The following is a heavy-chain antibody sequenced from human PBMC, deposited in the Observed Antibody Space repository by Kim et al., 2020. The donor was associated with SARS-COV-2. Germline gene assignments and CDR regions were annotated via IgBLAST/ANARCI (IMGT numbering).Heavy chain of an antibody. CDR1: GFTFSSYG. Sequence: GGSLRLSCAASGFTFSSYGMHWVRQAPGKGLEWVAVIWYDGSNKYYADSVKGRFTISRDNSKNTLYLQMNSLRAEDTAVYYCARDIAFLRAGDAFDIWGQGTMVTVSS. J-gene: IGHJ3*02. CDR3: ARDIAFLRAGDAFDI. V-gene: IGHV3-33*01. CDR2: IWYDGSNK. D-gene: IGHD2-21*01.